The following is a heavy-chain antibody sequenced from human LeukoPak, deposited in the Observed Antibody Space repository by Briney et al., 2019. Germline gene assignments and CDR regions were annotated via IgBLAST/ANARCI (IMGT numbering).Heavy chain of an antibody. CDR3: ARDPDSSGQYYFDY. V-gene: IGHV3-30*03. D-gene: IGHD3-22*01. CDR1: GFTFSSYG. Sequence: GGSLRLSCAASGFTFSSYGMHWVRQAPGKGLEWVAVISYDGSNKYYADSVKGRFTISRDNSKNTLYLQMNSLRAEDTAVYYCARDPDSSGQYYFDYWGQGTLVTVSS. J-gene: IGHJ4*02. CDR2: ISYDGSNK.